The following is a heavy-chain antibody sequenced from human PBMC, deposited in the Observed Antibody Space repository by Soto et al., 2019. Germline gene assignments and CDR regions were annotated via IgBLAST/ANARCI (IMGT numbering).Heavy chain of an antibody. D-gene: IGHD1-7*01. CDR2: ITNSGNAI. V-gene: IGHV3-11*01. J-gene: IGHJ6*02. CDR3: ARGRVSGTYYHYGMDV. Sequence: GGSLRLSCAASGFTFSDHYMSWIRQAPGKGLEWVSYITNSGNAIYYADSVKDRFTISRDNAKNSLYLQMNSLRDEDTAVYYCARGRVSGTYYHYGMDVWGQGTTVTVSS. CDR1: GFTFSDHY.